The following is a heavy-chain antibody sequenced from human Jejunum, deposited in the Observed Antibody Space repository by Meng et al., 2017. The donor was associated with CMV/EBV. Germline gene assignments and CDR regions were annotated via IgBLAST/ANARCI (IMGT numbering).Heavy chain of an antibody. J-gene: IGHJ4*01. V-gene: IGHV3-21*01. D-gene: IGHD6-19*01. CDR3: ARAGLYGSGLGY. CDR1: GFTFSSYS. Sequence: GFTFSSYSMHWVRQAPGKGLEWVSSITSDSTYIYYADSVKGRFTISRDNAKNSLYLQMNSLRAEDTAVYYCARAGLYGSGLGYWGQGTLVTVSS. CDR2: ITSDSTYI.